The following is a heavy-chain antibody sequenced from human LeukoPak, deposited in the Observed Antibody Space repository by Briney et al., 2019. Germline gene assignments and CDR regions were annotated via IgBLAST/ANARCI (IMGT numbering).Heavy chain of an antibody. CDR2: INTNTGNP. CDR3: ARDRVRLWFGEKSGFDP. Sequence: ASVKVSCKASGYTFTSYAMNWVRQAPGQGLEWMGWINTNTGNPTYDQAFTGRFVFSLDTSVSTTYLQISSLTAEDTAVYYCARDRVRLWFGEKSGFDPWGQGTLVTVSS. V-gene: IGHV7-4-1*02. J-gene: IGHJ5*02. CDR1: GYTFTSYA. D-gene: IGHD3-10*01.